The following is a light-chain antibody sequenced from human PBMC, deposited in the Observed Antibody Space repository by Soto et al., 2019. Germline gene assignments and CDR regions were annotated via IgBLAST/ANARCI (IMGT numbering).Light chain of an antibody. J-gene: IGKJ4*01. Sequence: EIVLTQSPATLSLSPGERATLSCRASQSVSSYLAWYQQKPGQAPRLLIYDASNRATSIPARFSGSGSGTDFTLTISSLEPEDFAVYYCQQRSNWPPLTFGGATKVEIK. CDR3: QQRSNWPPLT. CDR1: QSVSSY. CDR2: DAS. V-gene: IGKV3-11*01.